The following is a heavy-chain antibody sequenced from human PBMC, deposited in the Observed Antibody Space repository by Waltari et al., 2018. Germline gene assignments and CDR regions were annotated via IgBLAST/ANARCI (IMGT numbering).Heavy chain of an antibody. J-gene: IGHJ6*03. CDR1: GGSFSGYY. V-gene: IGHV4-34*01. CDR3: ARGGGGGRYCSSTSCYGRYYYYYMDV. CDR2: INHSGST. Sequence: QVQLQQWGAGLLKPSETLSLTCAVYGGSFSGYYWSWIRQPPGKGLEWIGEINHSGSTNYNPSLKSRVTISVDPSKTQFSLKLSSVTAADTAVYYCARGGGGGRYCSSTSCYGRYYYYYMDVWGKGTTVTVSS. D-gene: IGHD2-2*01.